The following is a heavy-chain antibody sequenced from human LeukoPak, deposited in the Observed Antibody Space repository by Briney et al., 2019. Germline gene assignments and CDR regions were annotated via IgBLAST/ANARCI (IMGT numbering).Heavy chain of an antibody. CDR1: GGSISSGSYY. D-gene: IGHD2-15*01. CDR2: IYTSGST. J-gene: IGHJ3*01. Sequence: PSQTLSLTCTVSGGSISSGSYYWSWIRQPAGKGLEWIGRIYTSGSTNYNPSLKSRVTISVDTSKNQFSLKLSSVTAAGTAVYYCAGSDCSGGSCPTTNAFDVWGQGTMVTVSS. CDR3: AGSDCSGGSCPTTNAFDV. V-gene: IGHV4-61*02.